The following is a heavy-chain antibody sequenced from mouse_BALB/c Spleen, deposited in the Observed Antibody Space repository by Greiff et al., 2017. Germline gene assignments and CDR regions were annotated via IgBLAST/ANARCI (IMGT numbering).Heavy chain of an antibody. V-gene: IGHV5-6-5*01. Sequence: EVMLVESGGGLVKPGGSLKLSCAASGFTFSSYAMSWVRQTPEKRLEWVASISSGGSTYYPDTVKGRFTISRDNAKNTLYLQMSSLKSEDTAVYYCARQDGSNYFDYWGQGTTLTVSS. D-gene: IGHD1-1*01. CDR2: ISSGGST. CDR1: GFTFSSYA. CDR3: ARQDGSNYFDY. J-gene: IGHJ2*01.